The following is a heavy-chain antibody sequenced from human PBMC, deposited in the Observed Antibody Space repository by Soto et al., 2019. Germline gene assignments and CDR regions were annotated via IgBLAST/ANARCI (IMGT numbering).Heavy chain of an antibody. CDR2: INHSGST. J-gene: IGHJ4*02. D-gene: IGHD3-3*01. Sequence: PSETLSLTCAVYGGSFSGYYWSWIRQPPGKGLEWIGEINHSGSTNYNPSLKSRVTISVDTSKNQFSLKLSSVTAADTAVYYCARARYYDFWSGSKGRYPFDYWGQGTLVTV. V-gene: IGHV4-34*01. CDR1: GGSFSGYY. CDR3: ARARYYDFWSGSKGRYPFDY.